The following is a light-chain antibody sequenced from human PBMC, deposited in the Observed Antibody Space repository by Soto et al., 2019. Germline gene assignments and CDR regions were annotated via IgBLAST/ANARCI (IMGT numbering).Light chain of an antibody. J-gene: IGLJ3*02. CDR3: SSYTSSSTRV. Sequence: ALTQPASVSGSPGQSIPISCTGTSSDVGGYNYVSWYQQHPGKAPKLMIYEVSNRPSGVSNRFSGSKSGNTASLTISGLQAEDEADYYCSSYTSSSTRVFGGGTKVTVL. V-gene: IGLV2-14*01. CDR1: SSDVGGYNY. CDR2: EVS.